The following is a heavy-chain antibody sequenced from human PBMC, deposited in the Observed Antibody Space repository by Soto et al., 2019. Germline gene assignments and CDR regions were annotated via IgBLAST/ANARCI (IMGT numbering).Heavy chain of an antibody. CDR1: GFTFSDYY. CDR2: ISSSSSYT. Sequence: PWGSLRLSCAASGFTFSDYYMSWIRQAPGKGLEWVSYISSSSSYTNYADSVKGRFTISRDNAKNSLYLQMNSLRAEDTAVYYCARDQCSSTSCLDAFDIWGQGTMVTVSS. D-gene: IGHD2-2*01. V-gene: IGHV3-11*06. CDR3: ARDQCSSTSCLDAFDI. J-gene: IGHJ3*02.